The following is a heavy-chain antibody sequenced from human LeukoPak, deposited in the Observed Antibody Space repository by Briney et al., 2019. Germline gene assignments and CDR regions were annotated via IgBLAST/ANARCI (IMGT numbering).Heavy chain of an antibody. CDR3: ARDLWALLVFFDY. Sequence: ASVKVSYKASGYTFITYGPSWLRQAPGQGLEWMGWISGYNGNTNYAQNLQGRVTMTTDTSTSTAYMELRSLRSEDTAVYYCARDLWALLVFFDYGKQGTLVTVSS. J-gene: IGHJ4*02. CDR1: GYTFITYG. V-gene: IGHV1-18*01. CDR2: ISGYNGNT. D-gene: IGHD1-26*01.